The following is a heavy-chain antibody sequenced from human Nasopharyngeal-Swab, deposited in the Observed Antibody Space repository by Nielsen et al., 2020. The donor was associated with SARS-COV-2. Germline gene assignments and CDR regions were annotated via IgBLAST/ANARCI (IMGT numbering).Heavy chain of an antibody. CDR3: ARGGAGVVPSPVLGLGPYYSYYYMDV. J-gene: IGHJ6*03. D-gene: IGHD2-2*01. CDR2: VSKGGGT. V-gene: IGHV4-34*01. Sequence: WIRQPPGKGLEWIGEVSKGGGTNYNPSLKNRVTISVATSKKQFSLKMSSVTAAETAVYYCARGGAGVVPSPVLGLGPYYSYYYMDVWGKGTTVTVSS.